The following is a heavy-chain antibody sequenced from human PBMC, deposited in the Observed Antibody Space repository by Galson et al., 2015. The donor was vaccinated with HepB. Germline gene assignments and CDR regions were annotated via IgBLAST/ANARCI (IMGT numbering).Heavy chain of an antibody. CDR3: ARLDESRQVYYGMDV. J-gene: IGHJ6*02. Sequence: SVKVSCKASGYTFTSFGISWVRQAPGQGLEWMGWINVHNGFTNYAQKLQGRLTMTTDTSTTTAYMELMSLGSDDTAIYYCARLDESRQVYYGMDVWGQGTTVTVSS. CDR2: INVHNGFT. CDR1: GYTFTSFG. V-gene: IGHV1-18*04.